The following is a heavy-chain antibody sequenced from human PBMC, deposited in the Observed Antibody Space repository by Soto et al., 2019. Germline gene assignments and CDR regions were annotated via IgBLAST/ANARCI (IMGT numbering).Heavy chain of an antibody. J-gene: IGHJ5*02. CDR2: ISSNSAYI. CDR3: TRDASRDSSARGWFDP. D-gene: IGHD6-13*01. V-gene: IGHV3-21*01. Sequence: GGSLRLSCAASGFTFRSFTTNWVRQAPGKGLEWVSTISSNSAYIYYTDALRGRFTISRDNAKNSLHLQMNSLRAEDTAVYYCTRDASRDSSARGWFDPWGPGTLVTVSS. CDR1: GFTFRSFT.